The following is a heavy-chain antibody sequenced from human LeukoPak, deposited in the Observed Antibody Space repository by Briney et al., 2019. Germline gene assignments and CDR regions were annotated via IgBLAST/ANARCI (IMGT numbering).Heavy chain of an antibody. CDR1: GGSFSGYY. CDR2: INHSGST. V-gene: IGHV4-34*01. CDR3: ARELYYYYYMDV. Sequence: SETLSLTCAVYGGSFSGYYWSWTRQPPGKGLEWIGEINHSGSTNYNPSLKSRVTISVDTYKNQFSLKLSSVTAADTAVYYCARELYYYYYMDVWGKGTTVTVSS. J-gene: IGHJ6*03.